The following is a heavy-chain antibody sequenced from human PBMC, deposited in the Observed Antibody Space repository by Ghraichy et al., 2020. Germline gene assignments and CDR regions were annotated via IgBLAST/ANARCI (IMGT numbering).Heavy chain of an antibody. CDR3: ARGGSGSYPRDDAFDN. J-gene: IGHJ3*02. Sequence: GESMNISCAASGFTFSSYTMTLVRRAPGKGLEWVSSISSSGTYVYYGDSVKGRFTISRDNAKQSLFLQMNTLRAEDTAVYYCARGGSGSYPRDDAFDNWGQGTMVTVSS. CDR1: GFTFSSYT. D-gene: IGHD3-10*01. V-gene: IGHV3-21*01. CDR2: ISSSGTYV.